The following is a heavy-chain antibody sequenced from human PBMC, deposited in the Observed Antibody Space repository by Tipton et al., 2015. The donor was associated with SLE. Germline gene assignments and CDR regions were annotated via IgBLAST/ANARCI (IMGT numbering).Heavy chain of an antibody. CDR3: ARGYCSGGSCSYWYFDL. CDR1: GGSFSGYY. V-gene: IGHV4-34*01. Sequence: LRLSCAVYGGSFSGYYWSWIRQPPGKGLEWIGEINHSGSTNYNPSLKSRVTISVDTSKNQFSLKLSSVTAADTAVYYCARGYCSGGSCSYWYFDLWGRGTMLTASS. J-gene: IGHJ2*01. CDR2: INHSGST. D-gene: IGHD2-15*01.